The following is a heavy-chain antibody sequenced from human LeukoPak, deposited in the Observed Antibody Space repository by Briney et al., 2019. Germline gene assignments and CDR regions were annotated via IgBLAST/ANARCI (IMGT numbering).Heavy chain of an antibody. Sequence: SATLSLTCTVSGGSISSSSGYWGWIRQPPGKGLEWIGSIYYSGSTCYNPSLKSRVTISVDTSTNQFFLKLSSVTAADTAVYFCARHPSSYSSFDYWGQGTLVTVSS. CDR2: IYYSGST. J-gene: IGHJ4*02. V-gene: IGHV4-39*01. CDR1: GGSISSSSGY. D-gene: IGHD2-21*01. CDR3: ARHPSSYSSFDY.